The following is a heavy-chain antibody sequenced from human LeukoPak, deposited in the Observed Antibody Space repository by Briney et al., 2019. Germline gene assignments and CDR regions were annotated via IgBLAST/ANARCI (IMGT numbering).Heavy chain of an antibody. V-gene: IGHV3-30*01. J-gene: IGHJ4*02. CDR3: ARERLSGHSGYGLRY. CDR2: ISYDGSNK. CDR1: GFTFSRYA. D-gene: IGHD5-12*01. Sequence: GRSLRLSCAASGFTFSRYAMHWVRQAPGKGLEWVAVISYDGSNKYYADSVKGRFTISRDNSKNTLYLQMNSLRAEDTAVYYCARERLSGHSGYGLRYWGQGTLVAVSS.